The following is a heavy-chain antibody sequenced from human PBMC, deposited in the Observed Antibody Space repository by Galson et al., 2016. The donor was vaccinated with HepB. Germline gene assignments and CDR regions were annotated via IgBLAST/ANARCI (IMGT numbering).Heavy chain of an antibody. CDR3: ARGGFKEYYDSSGYYLDY. V-gene: IGHV3-33*01. J-gene: IGHJ4*02. Sequence: LEWVAVIWYDGSNKYYADSVKGRFTISRDNSKNTLYPQMNSLRAEDTAVYYCARGGFKEYYDSSGYYLDYWGQGTLVTVSS. D-gene: IGHD3-22*01. CDR2: IWYDGSNK.